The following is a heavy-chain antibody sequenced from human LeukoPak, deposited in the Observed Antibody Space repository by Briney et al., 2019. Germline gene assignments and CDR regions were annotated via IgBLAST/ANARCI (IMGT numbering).Heavy chain of an antibody. J-gene: IGHJ4*02. D-gene: IGHD6-19*01. CDR1: GFTFSNYW. V-gene: IGHV3-48*01. CDR3: ARRAVAGTADY. CDR2: ISSSSSTI. Sequence: GGSLRLSCAASGFTFSNYWMGWVRQAPGKGLEWVSYISSSSSTIYYADSVKGRFTISRDNAKNSLYLQMNSLRAEDTAVYYCARRAVAGTADYWGQGTLVTVSS.